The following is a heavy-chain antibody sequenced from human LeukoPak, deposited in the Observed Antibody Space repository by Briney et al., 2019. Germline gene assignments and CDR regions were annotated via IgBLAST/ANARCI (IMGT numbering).Heavy chain of an antibody. CDR2: ISSSSSTI. D-gene: IGHD6-6*01. Sequence: PGGSLRLSCAASGFTFSSYSMNWVRQAPGKGLEWVSYISSSSSTIYYADSVEGRFTISRDNAKNSLYLQMNSLRAEDTAVFYCARGKWTGYSSSSGFDYWGQGTLVTVSS. V-gene: IGHV3-48*01. J-gene: IGHJ4*02. CDR1: GFTFSSYS. CDR3: ARGKWTGYSSSSGFDY.